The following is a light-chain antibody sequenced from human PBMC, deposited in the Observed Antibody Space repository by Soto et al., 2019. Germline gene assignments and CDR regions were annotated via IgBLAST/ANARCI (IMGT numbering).Light chain of an antibody. CDR2: EVS. CDR3: SSYGGSNTVV. J-gene: IGLJ2*01. Sequence: QSALTRPPSASGSPGQSVTISCTGSSSDVGGYNYVSWYQQHPGKAPKLMIYEVSKRPSGVPDRLSGSKSGNTASLTVSGLQAEDDADYYCSSYGGSNTVVFGVGTKLTVL. CDR1: SSDVGGYNY. V-gene: IGLV2-8*01.